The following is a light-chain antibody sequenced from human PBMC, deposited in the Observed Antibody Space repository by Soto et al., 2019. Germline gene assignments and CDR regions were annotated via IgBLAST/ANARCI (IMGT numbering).Light chain of an antibody. Sequence: QSVLTQPASVSGSPGQSVTISCTGTSSDVGSYNLVSWYQHHPGKAPKLMIYEGSKRPSGVSNRFSGSKSGNTASLTIYGLQAEDEADYFCCSYAGSSTYVFGSGTKVTVL. J-gene: IGLJ1*01. CDR3: CSYAGSSTYV. CDR1: SSDVGSYNL. CDR2: EGS. V-gene: IGLV2-23*01.